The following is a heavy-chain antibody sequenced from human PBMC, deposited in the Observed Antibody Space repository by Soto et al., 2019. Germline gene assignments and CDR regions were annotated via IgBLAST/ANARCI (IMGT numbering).Heavy chain of an antibody. V-gene: IGHV4-59*12. CDR2: IYYSGST. CDR3: ARGASDHRWYYYYYGMDV. D-gene: IGHD2-21*01. J-gene: IGHJ6*02. Sequence: SETLSRTCTVSGGSISSYYWSWIRQPPGKGLEWIGYIYYSGSTNYNPSLKGRVTISVDTSKNQFSLKLSSVTAADTAVYYCARGASDHRWYYYYYGMDVWGQGTTVTISS. CDR1: GGSISSYY.